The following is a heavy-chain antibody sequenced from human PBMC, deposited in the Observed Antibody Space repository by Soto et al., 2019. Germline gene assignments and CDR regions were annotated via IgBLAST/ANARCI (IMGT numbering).Heavy chain of an antibody. CDR3: ARVRVSAYEFDP. Sequence: EAQLVESGGGLVQPGGSLRLSCAASGFTFSSYWMHWVRQAPGKGLVWVSRINPDGRTTTYADSVKGRFTISRDNANDTLFLQMNSLRAEDTAVDYCARVRVSAYEFDPWGQGTLITVSS. D-gene: IGHD5-12*01. V-gene: IGHV3-74*01. J-gene: IGHJ5*02. CDR2: INPDGRTT. CDR1: GFTFSSYW.